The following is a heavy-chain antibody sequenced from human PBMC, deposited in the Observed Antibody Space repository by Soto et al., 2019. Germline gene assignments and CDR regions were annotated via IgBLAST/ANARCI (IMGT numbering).Heavy chain of an antibody. J-gene: IGHJ4*02. V-gene: IGHV4-39*01. CDR3: ARLSGIVPDY. CDR1: GGSISSSTSYY. D-gene: IGHD1-26*01. CDR2: IYYSGST. Sequence: QLQLQESGPGLVKSSETLSLTCTVSGGSISSSTSYYWGWIRQPPGKRPEWIGSIYYSGSTYYTSSLKSRVTISVDTSKNLFSLKVTSVTAADTAVYYCARLSGIVPDYWGQGTLVTVSS.